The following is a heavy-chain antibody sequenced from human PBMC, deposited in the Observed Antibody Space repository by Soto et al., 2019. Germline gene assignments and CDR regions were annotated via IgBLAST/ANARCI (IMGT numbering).Heavy chain of an antibody. CDR1: GYTFTGYY. CDR3: ARGVVPAAPGLVRYYYYYYMDV. Sequence: ASVKVSCKASGYTFTGYYMHWVRQAPGQGLEWMGWINPNSGGTNYAQKFQGWVTMTRDTSISTAYMELSRLRSDDTAVYYCARGVVPAAPGLVRYYYYYYMDVWGKGTTVTVSS. D-gene: IGHD2-2*01. J-gene: IGHJ6*03. V-gene: IGHV1-2*04. CDR2: INPNSGGT.